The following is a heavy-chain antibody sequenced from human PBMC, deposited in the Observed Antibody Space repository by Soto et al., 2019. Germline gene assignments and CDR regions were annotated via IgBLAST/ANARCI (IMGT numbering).Heavy chain of an antibody. CDR1: GFTFSSYG. Sequence: QVQLVESGGGVVQPGRSLRLSCAASGFTFSSYGMHWVRQAPGKGLEWVAVISYDGSNKYYADSVKGRFTISRDNSKNTLYLQMNSLRAEDTAVYYCANLGSPGGKTPKDDYWGQGTLVTVSS. D-gene: IGHD1-26*01. J-gene: IGHJ4*02. CDR2: ISYDGSNK. V-gene: IGHV3-30*18. CDR3: ANLGSPGGKTPKDDY.